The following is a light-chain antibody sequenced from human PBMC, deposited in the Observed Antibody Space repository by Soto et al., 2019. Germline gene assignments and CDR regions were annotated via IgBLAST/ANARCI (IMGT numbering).Light chain of an antibody. V-gene: IGKV3D-15*01. Sequence: EIVMTQSPATLSVSPGERATLSCRGSQSVNIYLAWYQQKPGRAPRLLIFGASSRATGIPARFSSSGSGTEFNLTISSLQSEDFAVYFCQQYDDWLRLTFGGGTKVDIK. CDR3: QQYDDWLRLT. CDR2: GAS. J-gene: IGKJ4*01. CDR1: QSVNIY.